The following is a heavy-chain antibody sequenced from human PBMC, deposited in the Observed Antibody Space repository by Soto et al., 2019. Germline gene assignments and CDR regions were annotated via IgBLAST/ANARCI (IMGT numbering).Heavy chain of an antibody. V-gene: IGHV3-15*01. J-gene: IGHJ4*02. CDR2: IKSISDGGTT. CDR1: GFTFSNAW. CDR3: TTDPYFTL. D-gene: IGHD1-26*01. Sequence: ESGGDLVKPGGSLRVTCEASGFTFSNAWMGWVRQAPGKGPEWVARIKSISDGGTTDYGAPVKDRFTISRDDSKNTLYLHMNSLKTEDTAVYYCTTDPYFTLWGQGTLVTVSS.